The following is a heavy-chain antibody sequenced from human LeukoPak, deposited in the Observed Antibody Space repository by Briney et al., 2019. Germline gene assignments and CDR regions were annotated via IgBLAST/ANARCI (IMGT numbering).Heavy chain of an antibody. CDR2: ISTYNGNT. J-gene: IGHJ4*02. D-gene: IGHD3-10*01. CDR3: ASFGLPGDTMVRGVITFDY. V-gene: IGHV1-18*01. CDR1: GYAFSNYG. Sequence: ASVKVSCKASGYAFSNYGISWVRQAPGQGLEWMGWISTYNGNTNYAQRLQGRVTMTTDTSTSTAYMELSSLRSEDTAVYYCASFGLPGDTMVRGVITFDYWGQGTLVTVSS.